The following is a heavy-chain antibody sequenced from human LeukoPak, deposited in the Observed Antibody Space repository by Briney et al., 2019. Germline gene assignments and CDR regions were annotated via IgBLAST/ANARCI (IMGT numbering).Heavy chain of an antibody. CDR1: GDSFRSSLYY. CDR3: ARVEKYTSSGPTDP. D-gene: IGHD6-13*01. Sequence: SETLSLTCTVSGDSFRSSLYYWGWIHQPPGKGLEWIGQISYTGNTYYNPSLKSRVTISVDTSKNQFSLKLSSVTAADTAVYYCARVEKYTSSGPTDPWGQGTLVTVSS. V-gene: IGHV4-39*07. CDR2: ISYTGNT. J-gene: IGHJ5*02.